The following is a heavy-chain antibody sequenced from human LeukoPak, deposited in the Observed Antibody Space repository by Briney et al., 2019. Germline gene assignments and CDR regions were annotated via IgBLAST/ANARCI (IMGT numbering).Heavy chain of an antibody. CDR1: GGSISSYY. J-gene: IGHJ4*02. CDR3: ARVLSSGWTPDY. D-gene: IGHD6-19*01. CDR2: IYTSGRT. Sequence: SETLSLTCTVSGGSISSYYWSWIPQPAGKGLEWIGRIYTSGRTNYNPSLKSRATMPVDTSKNQFSLKLSSVTAADTAVYYCARVLSSGWTPDYWGQGTLVTVSS. V-gene: IGHV4-4*07.